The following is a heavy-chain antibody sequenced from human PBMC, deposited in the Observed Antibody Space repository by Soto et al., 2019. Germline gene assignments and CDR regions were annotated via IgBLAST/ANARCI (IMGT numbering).Heavy chain of an antibody. V-gene: IGHV4-59*01. CDR2: IYYSGST. J-gene: IGHJ4*02. CDR3: ARVYDFWSGYPQYYFDY. Sequence: SETLSLTCTVSGGSTSSYYWSWIRQPPGKGLEWIAYIYYSGSTNYNPSLKSRVIISVDTSKNQFSLKLNSVTAADTAVYYCARVYDFWSGYPQYYFDYWGQGTLVTVSS. CDR1: GGSTSSYY. D-gene: IGHD3-3*01.